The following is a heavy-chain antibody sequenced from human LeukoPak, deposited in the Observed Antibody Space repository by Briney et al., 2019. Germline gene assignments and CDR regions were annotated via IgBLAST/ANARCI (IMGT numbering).Heavy chain of an antibody. D-gene: IGHD2-2*01. J-gene: IGHJ6*02. CDR1: GDSVSSNSAS. CDR3: ARDAGHQLSRRNYYAMDV. Sequence: SQTLSLTCAIFGDSVSSNSASWNWIRQAPSRGLEWLGRTYYRSKWFSDYAVSVKSRITINPDTSKNQFSLKVNSVTAADTAVYYCARDAGHQLSRRNYYAMDVWGQGTTVTVSS. V-gene: IGHV6-1*01. CDR2: TYYRSKWFS.